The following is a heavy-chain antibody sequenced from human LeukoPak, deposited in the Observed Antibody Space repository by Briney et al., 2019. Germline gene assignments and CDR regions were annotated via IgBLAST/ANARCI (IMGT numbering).Heavy chain of an antibody. CDR1: GFTFSSYS. J-gene: IGHJ4*02. CDR3: ARDYGRVSPGYSSGWYYFDY. Sequence: PGGSLRLSCAASGFTFSSYSMCWVRQAPGKGLEWVTVISYDGSNKFYTDSVKGRFTISRDNSKNTLYLQMNSLRAEDTAVYYCARDYGRVSPGYSSGWYYFDYWGQGTLVTVSS. CDR2: ISYDGSNK. D-gene: IGHD6-19*01. V-gene: IGHV3-30-3*01.